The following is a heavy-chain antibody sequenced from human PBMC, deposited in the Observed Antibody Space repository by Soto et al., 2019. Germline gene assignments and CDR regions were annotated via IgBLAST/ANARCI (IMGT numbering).Heavy chain of an antibody. D-gene: IGHD3-22*01. J-gene: IGHJ5*02. CDR2: IHHSGST. Sequence: QLQLQESGPGLVKPSETLSLTCTVSGGSISSSSYFWGWIRQPPGKGLWWIGSIHHSGSTSDNPALRGRVTISVDTSRNHFPLKPSSVTAADTAVYFCARHAGYSSERRWFDPWGQGTLVTVSS. V-gene: IGHV4-39*01. CDR3: ARHAGYSSERRWFDP. CDR1: GGSISSSSYF.